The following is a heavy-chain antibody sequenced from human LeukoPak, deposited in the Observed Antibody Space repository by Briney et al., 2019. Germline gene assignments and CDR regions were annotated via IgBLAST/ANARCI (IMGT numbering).Heavy chain of an antibody. CDR3: AKDRLLLARGVIDAFDI. Sequence: GGSLRLSCAASGFTFSTYGMHWVRQAPGKGLEWVAVISYDGDNKYFADSVKGRFTISRDNSKNTPYLQMNSLRAEDTAVYYCAKDRLLLARGVIDAFDIWGQGTMVTVSS. J-gene: IGHJ3*02. CDR1: GFTFSTYG. CDR2: ISYDGDNK. D-gene: IGHD3-10*01. V-gene: IGHV3-30*18.